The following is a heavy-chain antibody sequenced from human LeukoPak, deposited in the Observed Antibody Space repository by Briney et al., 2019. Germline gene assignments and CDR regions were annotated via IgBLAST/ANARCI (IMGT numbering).Heavy chain of an antibody. CDR3: ARDIITIFATRAKGFPIDY. D-gene: IGHD3-3*01. CDR1: GFTFSSYS. CDR2: ISSSSSYI. J-gene: IGHJ4*02. Sequence: GRSLRLSCAASGFTFSSYSMNWVRQAPGKGLEWVSSISSSSSYIYYADSVKGRFTISRDNAKNSLYLQMNSLRAEDTAVYYCARDIITIFATRAKGFPIDYWGQGTLVTVSS. V-gene: IGHV3-21*01.